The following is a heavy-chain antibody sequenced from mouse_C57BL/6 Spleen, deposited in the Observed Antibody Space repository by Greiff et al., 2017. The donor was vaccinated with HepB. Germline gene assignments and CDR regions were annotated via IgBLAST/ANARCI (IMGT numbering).Heavy chain of an antibody. CDR3: ARDGNYHYYAMDY. D-gene: IGHD2-1*01. CDR1: GYTFTDYN. CDR2: INPNNGGT. V-gene: IGHV1-22*01. Sequence: EVQLQQSGPELVKPGASVKMSCKASGYTFTDYNMHWVKRSHGKSLEWIGYINPNNGGTSYNQKFKGKATLTVNKSSSTAYMELRSLTSEDSAVYYCARDGNYHYYAMDYWGQGTSVTVSS. J-gene: IGHJ4*01.